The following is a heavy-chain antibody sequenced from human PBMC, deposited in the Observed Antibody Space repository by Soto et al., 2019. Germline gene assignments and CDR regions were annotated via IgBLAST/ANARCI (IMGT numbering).Heavy chain of an antibody. D-gene: IGHD6-13*01. V-gene: IGHV1-46*01. J-gene: IGHJ6*02. Sequence: QVQLVQSGAEVKKPGASVKVSCKASGYVFTNYFMHWVRQAPGQGLEWMGIINPNGGGTSYAQKFEGRVTLTRDSATSTVYMDLSRLRSEDTALYFCAREVGSNIWSYDYGMAFWGQGTAVTVSS. CDR2: INPNGGGT. CDR1: GYVFTNYF. CDR3: AREVGSNIWSYDYGMAF.